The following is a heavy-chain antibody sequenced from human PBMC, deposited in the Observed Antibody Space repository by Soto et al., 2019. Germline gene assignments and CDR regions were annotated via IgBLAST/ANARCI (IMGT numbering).Heavy chain of an antibody. Sequence: QVQLQESGPGLVKPSQTLSLTCTVSGGSISSGNYYWSWIRQPPGKGLEWIGFISYSGSAYYNPSLNSRVTLSVATSKNPFSLNLSFVTAADTAVYYWASMGTPATGLSYLDFWGQGTLFTVSS. CDR2: ISYSGSA. CDR1: GGSISSGNYY. D-gene: IGHD2-15*01. CDR3: ASMGTPATGLSYLDF. J-gene: IGHJ4*02. V-gene: IGHV4-30-4*01.